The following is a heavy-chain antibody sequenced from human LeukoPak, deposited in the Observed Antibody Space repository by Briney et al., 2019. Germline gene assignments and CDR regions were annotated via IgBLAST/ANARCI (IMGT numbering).Heavy chain of an antibody. Sequence: SQTLSLTCAISGDSVASDSVAWNWIRQSPSRGLEWLGRTYYRSRWYDDYAQSVKSRININPDTSKNQFSLQLNSVTPEDTAVYYCARVRKSGYHYYFDYWGQGTLVTVSS. CDR1: GDSVASDSVA. J-gene: IGHJ4*02. CDR3: ARVRKSGYHYYFDY. CDR2: TYYRSRWYD. D-gene: IGHD3-22*01. V-gene: IGHV6-1*01.